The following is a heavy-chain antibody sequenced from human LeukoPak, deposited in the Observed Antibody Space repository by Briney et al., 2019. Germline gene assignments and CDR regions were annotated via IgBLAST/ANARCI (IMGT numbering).Heavy chain of an antibody. CDR3: ARVAVAGPTGWFDP. Sequence: GGSLRLSCATSGFSLSRNGMHWVRQAPGQGLEWVAFILSDGSYEYYADSVKGRFTISRDNPDNVVYLQMNSLRAEDTAVYYCARVAVAGPTGWFDPWGQGTLVTVSS. D-gene: IGHD6-13*01. CDR1: GFSLSRNG. V-gene: IGHV3-30*02. J-gene: IGHJ5*02. CDR2: ILSDGSYE.